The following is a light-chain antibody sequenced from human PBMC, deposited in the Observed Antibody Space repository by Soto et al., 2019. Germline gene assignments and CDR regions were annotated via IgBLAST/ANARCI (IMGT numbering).Light chain of an antibody. CDR3: CSYAGSYNVV. CDR1: SSDVGGYNY. V-gene: IGLV2-11*01. Sequence: QSALTQPRSVSGSPGQSVTIACTGTSSDVGGYNYVSWYQQHPGKAPKLMVPDVSKRPSGVPDRFSGSKSGNTASLTISGVQAADEADYYCCSYAGSYNVVFGGGTKLTVL. J-gene: IGLJ2*01. CDR2: DVS.